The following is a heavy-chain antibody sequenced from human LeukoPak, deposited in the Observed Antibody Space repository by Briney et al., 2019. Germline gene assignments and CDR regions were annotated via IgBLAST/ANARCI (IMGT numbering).Heavy chain of an antibody. D-gene: IGHD1-26*01. Sequence: PSETLSLTCAVYGGSFSGYYWSWIRQPPGKGLEWIGEINHSGSTNYNPSLKSRVTISVDTSKNQFSLKLSSVTAADTAVYYCATEGGSYRMGFDYWGQGTLVTVSS. CDR1: GGSFSGYY. CDR3: ATEGGSYRMGFDY. J-gene: IGHJ4*02. V-gene: IGHV4-34*01. CDR2: INHSGST.